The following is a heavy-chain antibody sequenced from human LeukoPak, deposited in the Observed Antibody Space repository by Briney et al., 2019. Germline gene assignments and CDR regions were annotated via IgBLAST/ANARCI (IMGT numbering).Heavy chain of an antibody. D-gene: IGHD3-3*01. CDR3: AVHYDFWSGYSVTAYYFDY. V-gene: IGHV5-51*01. Sequence: GESLKISCKGSGYSFTSYWIGWVRQMPGKGLEWMGIIYPGDSDTRYSPSFQGQVTISADKSISTAYLQWSSLKASDTAMYYCAVHYDFWSGYSVTAYYFDYWDQGTLVTVSS. J-gene: IGHJ4*02. CDR2: IYPGDSDT. CDR1: GYSFTSYW.